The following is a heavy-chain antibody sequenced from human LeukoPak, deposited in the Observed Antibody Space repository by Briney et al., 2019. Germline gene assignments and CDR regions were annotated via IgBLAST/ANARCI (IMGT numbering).Heavy chain of an antibody. CDR1: GITFSNYA. D-gene: IGHD6-13*01. CDR2: ISYHSRNT. J-gene: IGHJ4*02. CDR3: ARSVPIAAAEGYYFDY. V-gene: IGHV3-23*01. Sequence: GGSLRLSCAASGITFSNYAMSWLRQAPGKGLEWVSAISYHSRNTYYADSVKGRFTISRDNSKNTLYLQMSSLGAEDTAVYYCARSVPIAAAEGYYFDYWGQGTLVTVSS.